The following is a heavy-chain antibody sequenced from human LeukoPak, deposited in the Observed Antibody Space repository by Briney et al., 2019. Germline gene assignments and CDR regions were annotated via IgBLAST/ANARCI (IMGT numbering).Heavy chain of an antibody. CDR1: GFTVSSNY. J-gene: IGHJ4*02. V-gene: IGHV3-53*01. Sequence: GGSLRLSCAASGFTVSSNYMSWVRQAPGKGLEWVSVIYSGGSTYYADSVKGRFTISRDNSKNTLYLQMNSLRAEDTAVYYCASSFYSSSSDFDYWGQGTLVTVSS. CDR3: ASSFYSSSSDFDY. CDR2: IYSGGST. D-gene: IGHD6-6*01.